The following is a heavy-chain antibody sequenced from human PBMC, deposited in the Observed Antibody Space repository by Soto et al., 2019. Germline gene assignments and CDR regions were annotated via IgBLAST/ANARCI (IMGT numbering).Heavy chain of an antibody. CDR1: GGTFSSYR. CDR3: VRDSGAKLSSS. Sequence: SVKVSCKASGGTFSSYRINWVRQAPGQGLEWMGGIVPIYRTADSAQEFQGRVTITADESARTAYMELRSLKSRDTAAYYCVRDSGAKLSSSWGQGTLVTVSS. D-gene: IGHD6-13*01. V-gene: IGHV1-69*13. J-gene: IGHJ4*02. CDR2: IVPIYRTA.